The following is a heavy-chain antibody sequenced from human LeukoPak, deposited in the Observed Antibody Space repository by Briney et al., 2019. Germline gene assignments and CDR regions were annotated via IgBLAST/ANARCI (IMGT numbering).Heavy chain of an antibody. CDR1: GGSFSGYY. CDR3: ARGISYMITFGGVIAPYYFDY. V-gene: IGHV4-34*01. Sequence: PSETLSLTCAVYGGSFSGYYWSWIRQPPGKGLEWIGEINHSGSTNYNPSLKGRVTISVDTSKNQFSLKLSSVTAADTAVYYCARGISYMITFGGVIAPYYFDYWGQGTLVTVSS. CDR2: INHSGST. D-gene: IGHD3-16*02. J-gene: IGHJ4*02.